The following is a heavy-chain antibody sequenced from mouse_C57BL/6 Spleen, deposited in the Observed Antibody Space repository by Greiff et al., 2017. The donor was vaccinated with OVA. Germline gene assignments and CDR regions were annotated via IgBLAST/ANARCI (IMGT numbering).Heavy chain of an antibody. CDR3: ARYQIYYDYDGDYFDY. CDR1: GYTFTSYW. J-gene: IGHJ2*01. D-gene: IGHD2-4*01. Sequence: QVQLKQPGPELVKPGASVKLSCKASGYTFTSYWMHWVKQRPGQGLEWIGNINPSNGGTNYNEKFKSKATLTVDKSSSTAYMQLSSLTSEDSAVYYCARYQIYYDYDGDYFDYWGQGTTLTVSS. CDR2: INPSNGGT. V-gene: IGHV1-53*01.